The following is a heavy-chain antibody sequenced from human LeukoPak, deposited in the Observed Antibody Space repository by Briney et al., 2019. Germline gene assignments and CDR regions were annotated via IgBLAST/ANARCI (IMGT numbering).Heavy chain of an antibody. CDR2: INHSGST. Sequence: SETLSLTCAVYGGSFSGYYWSWIRQPPGKGLEWIGEINHSGSTNYNPSLKSRVTISVDTSKNQFSLKLSSVTAADTAVYYCARSVIEGYQDYWGQGTLVTVSS. D-gene: IGHD2-2*01. J-gene: IGHJ4*02. CDR3: ARSVIEGYQDY. V-gene: IGHV4-34*01. CDR1: GGSFSGYY.